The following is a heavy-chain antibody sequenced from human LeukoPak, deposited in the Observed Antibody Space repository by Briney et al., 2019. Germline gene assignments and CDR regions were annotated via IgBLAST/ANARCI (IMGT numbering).Heavy chain of an antibody. CDR3: ARDPWFDELARDY. D-gene: IGHD3-10*01. CDR1: GYTVTGYH. V-gene: IGHV1-2*02. CDR2: INPISGAT. Sequence: GASVKVSCKASGYTVTGYHMHWVRQAPGQGLEWMGWINPISGATNYAQKFQGRVTMTVDTSINTAYMDLSSLTSDDTAVYFCARDPWFDELARDYWGQGTLVTVSS. J-gene: IGHJ4*02.